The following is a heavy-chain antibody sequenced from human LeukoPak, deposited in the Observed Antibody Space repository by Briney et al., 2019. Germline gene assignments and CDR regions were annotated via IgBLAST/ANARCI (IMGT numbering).Heavy chain of an antibody. Sequence: GGSLRLSCAASGFTFTSYALSWVRQAPKKGLEWVSAISGSGGSTYYADSVKGRFTIFRDNSKNTLYLQMNSLRAEDTAVYYCAKSPYYYDSSGYYDYWGQGTLVTVSS. CDR2: ISGSGGST. J-gene: IGHJ4*02. CDR1: GFTFTSYA. V-gene: IGHV3-23*01. D-gene: IGHD3-22*01. CDR3: AKSPYYYDSSGYYDY.